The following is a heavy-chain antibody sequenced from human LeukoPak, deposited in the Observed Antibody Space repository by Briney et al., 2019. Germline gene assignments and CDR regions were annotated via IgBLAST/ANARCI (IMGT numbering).Heavy chain of an antibody. Sequence: PGGSLRLSCAASGFTFSSYSMNWVRQAPGKGLEWVSSISSSGSYIYYADSVEGRFTISRDNAKNSLYLQMNSLRAEDTAVYYCARDHRDAFDYWGQGTLVSVSS. CDR1: GFTFSSYS. CDR2: ISSSGSYI. J-gene: IGHJ4*02. CDR3: ARDHRDAFDY. D-gene: IGHD1-14*01. V-gene: IGHV3-21*01.